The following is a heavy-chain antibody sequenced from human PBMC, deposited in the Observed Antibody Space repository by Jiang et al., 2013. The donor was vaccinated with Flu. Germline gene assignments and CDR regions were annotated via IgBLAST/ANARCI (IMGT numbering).Heavy chain of an antibody. J-gene: IGHJ5*02. Sequence: VQLVESGGGLVQPGGSLRLSCAASGFTFSNYWMSWVRQAPGKGLEWVANIKQDGSEKNYVGSVKGRFTTSRDNANNLLYLQMNSLGADDTAVYYCARVRDSITWYNYFDPWGQGTLVTVSS. CDR2: IKQDGSEK. D-gene: IGHD6-13*01. CDR3: ARVRDSITWYNYFDP. V-gene: IGHV3-7*01. CDR1: GFTFSNYW.